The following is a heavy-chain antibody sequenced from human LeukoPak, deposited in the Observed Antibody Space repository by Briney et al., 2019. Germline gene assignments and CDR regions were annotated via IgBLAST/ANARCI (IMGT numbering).Heavy chain of an antibody. V-gene: IGHV4-59*01. J-gene: IGHJ3*02. CDR1: GGSMNNYY. CDR2: IRYTGIT. Sequence: SETLSLTCIVSGGSMNNYYWSWIRQPPGKGLEWIAYIRYTGITNYNPFLKSRVTISLDTSKSQFSLKLNSVTAADTAFYYCARILEGSGATFDIWGQGTMVTVSS. D-gene: IGHD6-25*01. CDR3: ARILEGSGATFDI.